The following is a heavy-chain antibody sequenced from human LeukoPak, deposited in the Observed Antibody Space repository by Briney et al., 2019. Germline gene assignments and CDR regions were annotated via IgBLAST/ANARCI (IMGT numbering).Heavy chain of an antibody. V-gene: IGHV4-34*01. J-gene: IGHJ4*02. Sequence: MSSETLSLTCAVYGGSFSGYYWSWIRQPPGKGLEWIGEINHSGSTNYNPSLKSRVTISVDTSKNQFSLKLSSVTVADTAVYYCARGHGRWLQRQRYFDYWGQGTLVTVSS. D-gene: IGHD5-24*01. CDR2: INHSGST. CDR1: GGSFSGYY. CDR3: ARGHGRWLQRQRYFDY.